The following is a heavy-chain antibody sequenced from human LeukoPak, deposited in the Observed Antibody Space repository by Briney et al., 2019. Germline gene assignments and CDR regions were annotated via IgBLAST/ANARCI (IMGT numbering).Heavy chain of an antibody. Sequence: GESLKISCKGSEYSFTSYWIGWVRQMPGKGLEWMGIIYPGDPETRYSPSFQGQVTISADKSISTAYLQWSSLKASDTAMYYCARITSRARDAFDIWGQGTMVTVSS. CDR3: ARITSRARDAFDI. J-gene: IGHJ3*02. D-gene: IGHD1-14*01. CDR1: EYSFTSYW. CDR2: IYPGDPET. V-gene: IGHV5-51*01.